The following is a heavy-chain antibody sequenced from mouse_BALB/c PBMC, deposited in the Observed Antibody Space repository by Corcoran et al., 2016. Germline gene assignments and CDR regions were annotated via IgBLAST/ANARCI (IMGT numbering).Heavy chain of an antibody. CDR3: ARGSLYYFDY. Sequence: EVQLQQSGPELVKPGASVKISCKASGYSFTGYYMHWVKQSHVKSLEWIGRINPYNGATSYNQNFKDKASLTVDKSSSTAYMELHSLTSEDSAVYYCARGSLYYFDYWGQGTTLTVSS. CDR2: INPYNGAT. D-gene: IGHD1-1*01. J-gene: IGHJ2*01. CDR1: GYSFTGYY. V-gene: IGHV1-26*01.